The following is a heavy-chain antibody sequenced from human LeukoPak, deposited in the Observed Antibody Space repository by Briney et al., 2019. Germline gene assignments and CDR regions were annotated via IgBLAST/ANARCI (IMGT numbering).Heavy chain of an antibody. D-gene: IGHD6-13*01. V-gene: IGHV1-69*04. Sequence: SVKVSCKASGGTFSSYAISWVRQAPGQGLEWMGRIIPIFGVANYAQKFQGRVTITADKSTSTAYMELSSLRSEDTAVYYCAHDGIAAAGTNGGYWGQGTLVTVSS. CDR1: GGTFSSYA. CDR2: IIPIFGVA. CDR3: AHDGIAAAGTNGGY. J-gene: IGHJ4*02.